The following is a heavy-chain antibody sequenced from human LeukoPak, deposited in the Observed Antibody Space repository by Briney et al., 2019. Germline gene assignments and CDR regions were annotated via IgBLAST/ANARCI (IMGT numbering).Heavy chain of an antibody. CDR3: ARLLYYYDSSIYQRYFDY. V-gene: IGHV3-53*01. D-gene: IGHD3-22*01. CDR1: GFTFDDYA. J-gene: IGHJ4*02. Sequence: GGSLRLSCAASGFTFDDYAMHWVRQAPGKGLEWVSIIYSGGNTHYADSVKGRFTISRDNSQNTLYLQMNSLRPEDTAVHYCARLLYYYDSSIYQRYFDYWGQGTLVTVSS. CDR2: IYSGGNT.